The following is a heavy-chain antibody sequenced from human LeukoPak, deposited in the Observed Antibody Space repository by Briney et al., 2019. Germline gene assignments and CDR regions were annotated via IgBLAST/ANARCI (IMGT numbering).Heavy chain of an antibody. CDR2: IYDSGST. V-gene: IGHV4-59*12. Sequence: SETLSLTCTVSGGSISSYYWSWIRQPPGKGLEWIGYIYDSGSTNYNPSLKSRVTISVDTSKNQFSLKLSSVTAADTAVYYCARDRGNMGYYYYYMDVWGKGTTVTISS. CDR3: ARDRGNMGYYYYYMDV. CDR1: GGSISSYY. J-gene: IGHJ6*03. D-gene: IGHD2/OR15-2a*01.